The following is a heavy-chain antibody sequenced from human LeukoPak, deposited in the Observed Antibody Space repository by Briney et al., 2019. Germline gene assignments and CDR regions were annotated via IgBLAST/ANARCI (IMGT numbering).Heavy chain of an antibody. J-gene: IGHJ4*02. V-gene: IGHV3-7*05. Sequence: PGGSLRLSCAASGFTFSSYSMNWVRQAPGRGLEWLANINQDGSAKTCVDSVKGRFTISRDNAKNSLYLQMNSLRAEDTAMYYCARDSGYNAFDYWGQGTLVTVSS. CDR3: ARDSGYNAFDY. CDR1: GFTFSSYS. CDR2: INQDGSAK. D-gene: IGHD5-12*01.